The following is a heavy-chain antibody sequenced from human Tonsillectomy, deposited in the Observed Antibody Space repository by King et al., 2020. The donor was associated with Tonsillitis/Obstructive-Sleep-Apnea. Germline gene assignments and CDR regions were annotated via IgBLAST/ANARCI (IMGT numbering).Heavy chain of an antibody. CDR3: TTSNLYYYDSSGYYDDAFDI. V-gene: IGHV3-15*07. CDR2: IKSKTDGGTS. J-gene: IGHJ3*02. Sequence: VQLVESGGGLVKPGGSLRLSCAASGFTFSNAWMNWVRQAPGKGLEWVGRIKSKTDGGTSDYAAPVKGRFTISRDDSKNTLYLQMNSLKTEDTAVYYCTTSNLYYYDSSGYYDDAFDIWGQGTMVTVSS. CDR1: GFTFSNAW. D-gene: IGHD3-22*01.